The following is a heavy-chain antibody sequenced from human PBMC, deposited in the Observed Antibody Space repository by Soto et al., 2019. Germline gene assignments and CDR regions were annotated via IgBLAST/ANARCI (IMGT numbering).Heavy chain of an antibody. CDR2: VSIGGST. J-gene: IGHJ4*02. V-gene: IGHV3-23*01. CDR1: GFTFSSYA. CDR3: AKRRGAGGHFDY. D-gene: IGHD2-15*01. Sequence: PGGSLRLSCASSGFTFSSYAIVWVRQGPGKGLEWVAVVSIGGSTHYADSVRGRFTISRDNSKNTLSLQMNSLTAEDTAVYFCAKRRGAGGHFDYWGQGALVTVSS.